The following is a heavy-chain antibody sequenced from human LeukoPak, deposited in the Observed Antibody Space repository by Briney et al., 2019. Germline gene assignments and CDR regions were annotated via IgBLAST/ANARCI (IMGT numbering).Heavy chain of an antibody. CDR3: AKDLVRTAVALFDY. Sequence: GGSLRLSCAASGFTFSSYGMHWVRQAPGKGLEWVAVISNDGSNKYYADSVKGRFTISRDNSKNTLYLQMNSLRAEDTAVYYCAKDLVRTAVALFDYWGQGTLVTVSS. CDR1: GFTFSSYG. V-gene: IGHV3-30*18. D-gene: IGHD6-19*01. CDR2: ISNDGSNK. J-gene: IGHJ4*02.